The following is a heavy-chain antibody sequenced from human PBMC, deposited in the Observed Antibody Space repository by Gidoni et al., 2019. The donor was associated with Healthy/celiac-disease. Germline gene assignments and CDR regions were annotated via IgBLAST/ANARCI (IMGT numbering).Heavy chain of an antibody. CDR2: IKSKTDGGTT. Sequence: EVQLVESGGGLVKPGGSLRLSCAASGFTFSNACMSWVRQAPGKGLEWVGRIKSKTDGGTTDYAAPVKGRFTISRDDSKNTLYLQMNSLKTEDTAVYYCTTGVTYCSGGSCYFDYWGQGTLVTVSS. V-gene: IGHV3-15*01. CDR3: TTGVTYCSGGSCYFDY. CDR1: GFTFSNAC. J-gene: IGHJ4*02. D-gene: IGHD2-15*01.